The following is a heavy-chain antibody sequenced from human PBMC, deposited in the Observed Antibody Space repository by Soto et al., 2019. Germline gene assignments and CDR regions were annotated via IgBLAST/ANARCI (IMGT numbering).Heavy chain of an antibody. Sequence: VGSLRLSCAASGFTFSNFEMHWVRQAPGKGLEWVSYINTAGSTKYYAESVKGRFTISRDNARNSLFLQMNSLRAEDTAVYYCARAECSSPDCLTAYYSYGLDVWGQGSTVTVSS. V-gene: IGHV3-48*03. J-gene: IGHJ6*02. CDR3: ARAECSSPDCLTAYYSYGLDV. CDR2: INTAGSTK. D-gene: IGHD3-9*01. CDR1: GFTFSNFE.